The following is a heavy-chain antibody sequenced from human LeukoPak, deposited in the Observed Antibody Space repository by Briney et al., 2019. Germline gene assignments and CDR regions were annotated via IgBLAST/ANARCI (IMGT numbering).Heavy chain of an antibody. J-gene: IGHJ4*02. CDR2: INWNGGNT. D-gene: IGHD4-11*01. CDR3: ARDKSNYFFDY. Sequence: RTGGSLRLSCAASGFTFDDYGMNWVRQAPGKGLEWVSGINWNGGNTDHADSVKGRFTISRDNAKKSLYLQMNSLRAEDTALYYCARDKSNYFFDYWGQGTLVTVSS. CDR1: GFTFDDYG. V-gene: IGHV3-20*04.